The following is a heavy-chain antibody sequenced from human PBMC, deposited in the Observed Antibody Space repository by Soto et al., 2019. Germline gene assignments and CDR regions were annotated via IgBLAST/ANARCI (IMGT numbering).Heavy chain of an antibody. Sequence: GGSLRLSCAASGFTFSSYSMAWVRQAPRKGLEWVSYISSISSNTFYADSVKSRFTISRDNAKNSLYLQMNSLRAEDTAVYYCARDDYIPLAGTRFDPWGQGTLVTVSS. D-gene: IGHD6-19*01. CDR1: GFTFSSYS. CDR3: ARDDYIPLAGTRFDP. V-gene: IGHV3-48*04. CDR2: ISSISSNT. J-gene: IGHJ5*02.